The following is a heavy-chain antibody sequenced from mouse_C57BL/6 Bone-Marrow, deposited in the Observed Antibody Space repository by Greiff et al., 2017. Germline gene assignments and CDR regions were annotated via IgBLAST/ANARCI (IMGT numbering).Heavy chain of an antibody. V-gene: IGHV1-4*02. CDR2: INPSSGYT. D-gene: IGHD1-1*01. J-gene: IGHJ4*01. CDR1: GYTFTSYT. CDR3: AIYGGGSMDY. Sequence: QVQLQQSAAELARPGASVKMSCKASGYTFTSYTMHWVKQRPGQGLEWIGYINPSSGYTEYNQKFKDKTTLTADKSSSTAYMQLSSLTSEDSAVYYCAIYGGGSMDYWGQGTSVTVSS.